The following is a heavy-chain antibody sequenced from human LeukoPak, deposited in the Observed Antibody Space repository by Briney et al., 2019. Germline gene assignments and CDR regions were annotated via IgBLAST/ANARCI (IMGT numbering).Heavy chain of an antibody. Sequence: GGSLTLSCEASGFSVGTKYMNWVRQAPGKGLEWVAFLRYDGSDKYYADSVKGRFTISRDNSKNTLYLQMNSLRGEDTAVYYCAKASGDIAIPDYWGQGTLVTVSS. CDR3: AKASGDIAIPDY. V-gene: IGHV3-30*02. CDR2: LRYDGSDK. CDR1: GFSVGTKY. J-gene: IGHJ4*02. D-gene: IGHD2-21*01.